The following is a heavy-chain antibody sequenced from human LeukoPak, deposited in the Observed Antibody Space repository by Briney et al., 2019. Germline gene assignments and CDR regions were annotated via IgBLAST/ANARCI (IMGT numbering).Heavy chain of an antibody. CDR1: GGSISSSSYY. V-gene: IGHV4-39*07. CDR3: ARRPYDSSGYYYFFDY. Sequence: SETLSLTCTVSGGSISSSSYYWGWIRQPPGKGLEWIGSIYYSGSTYYNPSLKSRVTISVDTSKNQFSLKLSSVTAADTAVYYCARRPYDSSGYYYFFDYWGQGTLVTVSS. J-gene: IGHJ4*02. CDR2: IYYSGST. D-gene: IGHD3-22*01.